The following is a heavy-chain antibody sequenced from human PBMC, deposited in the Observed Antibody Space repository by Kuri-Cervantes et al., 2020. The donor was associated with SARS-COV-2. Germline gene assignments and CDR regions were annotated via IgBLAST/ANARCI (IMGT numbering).Heavy chain of an antibody. CDR2: ISSSSSTI. CDR3: AREIEGFIGYCSNTSCPIDY. V-gene: IGHV3-48*01. D-gene: IGHD2-2*01. Sequence: ETLSLTCAASGFTFDGYGMSWVRQAPGKGLEWVSYISSSSSTIYYADSVKGRFTISRDNAKNSLYLQMNSLRAEDTAVYYCAREIEGFIGYCSNTSCPIDYWGQGTLVTVSS. CDR1: GFTFDGYG. J-gene: IGHJ4*02.